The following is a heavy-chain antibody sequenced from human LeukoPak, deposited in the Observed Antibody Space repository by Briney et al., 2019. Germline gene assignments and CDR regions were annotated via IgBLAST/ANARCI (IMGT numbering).Heavy chain of an antibody. D-gene: IGHD2/OR15-2a*01. CDR1: GGSISSYY. CDR3: ASGPNMYYFDD. V-gene: IGHV4-59*12. CDR2: ISYSGST. Sequence: PSETLSLTCTVSGGSISSYYWSRIRQSPGKGLQWIGYISYSGSTNYNPSLKSRVTISVDTSKNQFSLKLSSVTAADTAVYYCASGPNMYYFDDWGQGTLVTVSS. J-gene: IGHJ4*02.